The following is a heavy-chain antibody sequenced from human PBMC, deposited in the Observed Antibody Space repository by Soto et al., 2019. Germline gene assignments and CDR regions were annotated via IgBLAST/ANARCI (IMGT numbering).Heavy chain of an antibody. V-gene: IGHV3-30*18. J-gene: IGHJ4*02. CDR3: AKDSVGGTFYTTLAF. CDR2: ITYDGSFQ. Sequence: QVQLVEAGGGVVQPGGSLRLSCQASGFNFDNYGMHWVRQAPGKGLEWVAVITYDGSFQYYADSVKGRFTISRDNSKNTLSMHLNTLKPEATAVYHCAKDSVGGTFYTTLAFWGQGTLVTVSS. D-gene: IGHD1-7*01. CDR1: GFNFDNYG.